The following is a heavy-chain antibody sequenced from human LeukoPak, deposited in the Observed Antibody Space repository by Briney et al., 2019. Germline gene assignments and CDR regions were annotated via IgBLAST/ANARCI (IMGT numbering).Heavy chain of an antibody. J-gene: IGHJ5*02. CDR3: ARGLYDSSGNNWFDP. CDR2: IIPILGIA. CDR1: GGTFSSYA. Sequence: ASVKVSCKASGGTFSSYATSWVRQAPGQGLEWMGRIIPILGIANYAQKFQGRVTITADKSTSTAYMELSSLRSEDTAVYYCARGLYDSSGNNWFDPWGQGTLVTVSS. D-gene: IGHD3-22*01. V-gene: IGHV1-69*04.